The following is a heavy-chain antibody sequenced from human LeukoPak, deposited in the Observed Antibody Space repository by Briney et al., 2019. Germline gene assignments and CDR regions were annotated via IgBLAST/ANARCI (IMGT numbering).Heavy chain of an antibody. J-gene: IGHJ5*02. Sequence: PSETLSLTCAVYGGSFSGYYWSWIRQPPGKGREWIGEINHSGSTNYNPSLKSRVTISVDTSKNQSSLKLSSVTAADTAVYSCARGFDIVVVPAATGWFDPWGQGTLVPVSS. CDR1: GGSFSGYY. D-gene: IGHD2-2*01. CDR2: INHSGST. V-gene: IGHV4-34*01. CDR3: ARGFDIVVVPAATGWFDP.